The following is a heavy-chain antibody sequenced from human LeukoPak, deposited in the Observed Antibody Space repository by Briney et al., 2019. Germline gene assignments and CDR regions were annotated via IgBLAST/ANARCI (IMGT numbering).Heavy chain of an antibody. D-gene: IGHD3-10*01. Sequence: SETLSLTCAVYGGSFSGYYRSWIRQPPGKGLEWIGEINHSGSTNYNPSLKSRVTISVDTSKNQFSLKLSSVTAADTAAYYCARLVWFGESYFDYWGQGTLVTVSS. CDR1: GGSFSGYY. J-gene: IGHJ4*02. CDR2: INHSGST. V-gene: IGHV4-34*01. CDR3: ARLVWFGESYFDY.